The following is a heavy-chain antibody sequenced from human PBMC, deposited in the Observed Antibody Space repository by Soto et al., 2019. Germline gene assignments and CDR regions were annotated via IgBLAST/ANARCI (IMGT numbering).Heavy chain of an antibody. CDR2: IYWDDDK. Sequence: QITLKESGPTLVKPTQTLTLTCTFSGFSLSTSGVAVGWIRQPPGKALEWLALIYWDDDKRYNPSLKSSLTINKHTSKNQVVLTMTNMDPVDTATYYCAHNSANIAADTWGQGTLVIVSS. V-gene: IGHV2-5*02. CDR1: GFSLSTSGVA. J-gene: IGHJ4*02. D-gene: IGHD6-6*01. CDR3: AHNSANIAADT.